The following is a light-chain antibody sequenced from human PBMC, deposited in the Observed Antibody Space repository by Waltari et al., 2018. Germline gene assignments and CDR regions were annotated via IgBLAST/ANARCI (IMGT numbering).Light chain of an antibody. CDR3: QHYVSLPVT. J-gene: IGKJ1*01. V-gene: IGKV3-20*01. CDR2: GAS. Sequence: EIVLTQSPGTLSLSTGERATLSCRASESVSMALALYQQNPGQAPRLLIYGASNRATGIPARFSGSGSGTDFSLIISRLEPEDFAVYYCQHYVSLPVTFGQGTKVEIK. CDR1: ESVSMA.